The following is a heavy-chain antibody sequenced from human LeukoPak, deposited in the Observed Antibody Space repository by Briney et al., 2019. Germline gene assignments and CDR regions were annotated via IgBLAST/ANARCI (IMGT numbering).Heavy chain of an antibody. CDR2: ISGSGGST. V-gene: IGHV3-23*01. D-gene: IGHD7-27*01. Sequence: GGSLRLSCAASGFTFTSYDMSWVRQAPEKGLEWVSAISGSGGSTYHADSVKGRFAISRDNSKNTVYLQMNSLRAEDTAIYYCAKDRLSKWGLDAFDIWGQGTMVTVSS. CDR1: GFTFTSYD. CDR3: AKDRLSKWGLDAFDI. J-gene: IGHJ3*02.